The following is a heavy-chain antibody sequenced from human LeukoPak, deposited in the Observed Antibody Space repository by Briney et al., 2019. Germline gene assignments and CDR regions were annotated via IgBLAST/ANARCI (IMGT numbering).Heavy chain of an antibody. J-gene: IGHJ4*02. V-gene: IGHV1-46*01. CDR1: GYTFTSYY. CDR3: ARQARLGYCSGGSCYSYYFDY. CDR2: INPSGGST. Sequence: GASVKVSCKASGYTFTSYYMHWVRQAPGQGLEWMGIINPSGGSTGYAQKFQGRVTMTRDTSTSTVYMELSSLRSEDTAVYYCARQARLGYCSGGSCYSYYFDYWGQGTLVTVSS. D-gene: IGHD2-15*01.